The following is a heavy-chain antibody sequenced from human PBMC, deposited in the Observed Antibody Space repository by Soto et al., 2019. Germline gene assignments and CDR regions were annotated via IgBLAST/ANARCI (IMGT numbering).Heavy chain of an antibody. CDR2: IKQDGSEK. CDR3: VRPSRTVPPRFNT. V-gene: IGHV3-7*04. CDR1: GFTFSSYW. D-gene: IGHD1-1*01. J-gene: IGHJ5*02. Sequence: EVQLVESGGGLVQPGGSLRLSCAASGFTFSSYWMSWVRQAPGKGLEWVANIKQDGSEKYYVDSVKGRFTISRDNAKNSLALQMNPLRGADTAVYYYVRPSRTVPPRFNTWGQGTMVTVSS.